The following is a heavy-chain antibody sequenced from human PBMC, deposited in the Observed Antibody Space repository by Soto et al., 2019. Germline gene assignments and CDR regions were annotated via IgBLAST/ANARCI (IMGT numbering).Heavy chain of an antibody. D-gene: IGHD2-15*01. Sequence: PSETLSLTCTVSGGSISSGTYYWTWVRQRPGEGLEWIGFISHSGRTYYNPSLKSRAAISVDTSENQFSLRLSSVTAADTAVYFCARDSDYCTGGSCYGNFDFWGQGTLVTVPS. CDR1: GGSISSGTYY. J-gene: IGHJ4*02. CDR2: ISHSGRT. V-gene: IGHV4-31*03. CDR3: ARDSDYCTGGSCYGNFDF.